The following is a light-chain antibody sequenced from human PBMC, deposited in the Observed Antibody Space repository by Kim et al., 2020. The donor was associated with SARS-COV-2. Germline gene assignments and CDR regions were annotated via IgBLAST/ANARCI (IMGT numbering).Light chain of an antibody. CDR1: NIGSKN. Sequence: SYELTQPLSVSVALGQTARITCGGNNIGSKNVHWYQQKPGQAPVLVIYRDSNRPSGIPERFSGSNSGNTATLTISRAQAGDEADYYCQVWDSSTASNWVFGGGTQLTVL. CDR2: RDS. V-gene: IGLV3-9*01. J-gene: IGLJ3*02. CDR3: QVWDSSTASNWV.